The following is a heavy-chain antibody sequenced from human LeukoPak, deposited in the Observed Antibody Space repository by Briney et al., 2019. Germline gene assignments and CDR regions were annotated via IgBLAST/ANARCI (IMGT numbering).Heavy chain of an antibody. CDR2: ISSSSSTI. V-gene: IGHV3-48*04. J-gene: IGHJ6*04. Sequence: GGSLRLSCAASGFTFRSYSMNWVRQAPGRGLEWVSYISSSSSTIYYADSVKGRFTISRDNAKNSLYLQMNSLRAEDTAVYYCAELGITMIGGVWGKGTTVTISS. CDR1: GFTFRSYS. D-gene: IGHD3-10*02. CDR3: AELGITMIGGV.